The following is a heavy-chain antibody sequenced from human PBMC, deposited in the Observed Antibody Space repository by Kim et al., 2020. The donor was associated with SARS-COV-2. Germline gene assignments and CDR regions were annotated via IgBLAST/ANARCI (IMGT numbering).Heavy chain of an antibody. D-gene: IGHD3-3*01. J-gene: IGHJ4*02. CDR1: GFTFSSYS. CDR3: ARDLDYDFWSGYAKTFDY. V-gene: IGHV3-48*02. Sequence: GGSLRLSCAASGFTFSSYSMNWVRQAPGKGLEWVSYISSSSSTIYYADSVKGRFTISRDNAKNSLYLQMNSLRDEDTAVYYCARDLDYDFWSGYAKTFDYWGQGPLVTVSS. CDR2: ISSSSSTI.